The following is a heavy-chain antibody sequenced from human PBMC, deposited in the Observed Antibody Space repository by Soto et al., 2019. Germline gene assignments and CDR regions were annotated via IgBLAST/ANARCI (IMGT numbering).Heavy chain of an antibody. CDR2: IKARSYNYAT. J-gene: IGHJ4*02. Sequence: EVQLVESGGGLVQPGGSVIISCAASGFTFSGSAIHWVRQASGKGLEWVGRIKARSYNYATAYTASLKGRFTISRDDSKNTAYLQMNSLKTEDTAVYFCSRLWAEGDDRDSPPYYLDYWGQGTLVTVSS. D-gene: IGHD3-16*01. CDR3: SRLWAEGDDRDSPPYYLDY. CDR1: GFTFSGSA. V-gene: IGHV3-73*02.